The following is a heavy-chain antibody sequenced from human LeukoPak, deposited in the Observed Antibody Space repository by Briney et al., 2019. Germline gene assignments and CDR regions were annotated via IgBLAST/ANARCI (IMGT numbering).Heavy chain of an antibody. J-gene: IGHJ4*02. Sequence: GGSLRLSCAGSGFTVSNKYMSWVLQAPGKGLEWVSVMYDDGSTYNADSVKGRFTVSRDNSKNTVFLQMNSLRAEDTAVYYCATATVPVRRGYDYWGQGTLVTVSS. V-gene: IGHV3-66*01. CDR2: MYDDGST. CDR3: ATATVPVRRGYDY. CDR1: GFTVSNKY. D-gene: IGHD3-10*02.